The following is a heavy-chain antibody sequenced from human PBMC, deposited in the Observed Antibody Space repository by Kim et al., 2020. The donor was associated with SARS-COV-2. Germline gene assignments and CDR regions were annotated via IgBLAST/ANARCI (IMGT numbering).Heavy chain of an antibody. V-gene: IGHV3-9*01. CDR3: AKDLGPSGYEFDY. D-gene: IGHD5-12*01. J-gene: IGHJ4*02. Sequence: YADSVKGRVTISRDNAKNALYLQMNSLRAEDTALYYCAKDLGPSGYEFDYWGQGTLVTVSS.